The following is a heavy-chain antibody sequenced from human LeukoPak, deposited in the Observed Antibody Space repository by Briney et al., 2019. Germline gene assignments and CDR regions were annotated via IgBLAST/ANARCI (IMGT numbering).Heavy chain of an antibody. D-gene: IGHD3-22*01. V-gene: IGHV3-21*01. CDR1: GFTFSSYT. Sequence: NTGGSLRLSCAASGFTFSSYTMNWVRQAPGKGLEWVSFISGSSIYIYYADSVKGRFTISRDNAKNSLYLQMNSLRAEDTAVYYCARDPPVHTMIVENDYAFDIWGQGTMVTVSS. CDR2: ISGSSIYI. CDR3: ARDPPVHTMIVENDYAFDI. J-gene: IGHJ3*02.